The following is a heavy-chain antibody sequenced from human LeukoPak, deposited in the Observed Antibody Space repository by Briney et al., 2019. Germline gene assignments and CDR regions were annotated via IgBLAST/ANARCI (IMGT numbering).Heavy chain of an antibody. Sequence: PGGSLRLSCAASGFTFSSYAMHWVRQAPGKGLEWVAVISYDGSNKYYADSVKGRFTISRDNSKNTLYLQMNSLRAEDTAVYYCARDLGFKSVAPTPSFWGQGTLVTVSS. CDR1: GFTFSSYA. CDR2: ISYDGSNK. D-gene: IGHD2-15*01. J-gene: IGHJ4*02. V-gene: IGHV3-30-3*01. CDR3: ARDLGFKSVAPTPSF.